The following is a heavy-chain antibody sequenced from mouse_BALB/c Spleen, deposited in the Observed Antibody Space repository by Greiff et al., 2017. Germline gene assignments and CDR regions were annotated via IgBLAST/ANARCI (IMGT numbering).Heavy chain of an antibody. CDR1: GFTFSSYT. Sequence: EVQLVESGGGLVKPGGSLKLSCAASGFTFSSYTMSWVRQTPEKRLEWVATISSGGSYTYYPDSVKGRFTISRDNAKNTLYLQMSSLKSEDTAMYYCTREDDGYSGAMDYWGQGTSVTVSS. CDR3: TREDDGYSGAMDY. V-gene: IGHV5-6-4*01. CDR2: ISSGGSYT. D-gene: IGHD2-3*01. J-gene: IGHJ4*01.